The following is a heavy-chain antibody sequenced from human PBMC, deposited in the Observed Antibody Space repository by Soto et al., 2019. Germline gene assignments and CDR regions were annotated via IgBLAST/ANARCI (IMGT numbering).Heavy chain of an antibody. CDR3: ARGRPYGMDV. V-gene: IGHV3-74*01. Sequence: EVQLVESGGGLVQPGGSLRVSCAASGFTFCSYWMNWVRQAPGKGLVWVSRIDSDGSSTTYADSVKGRFTTSRDNAKNTLYLQMSSLRVEDTAVYYCARGRPYGMDVWGQGTTVTVSS. J-gene: IGHJ6*02. CDR2: IDSDGSST. CDR1: GFTFCSYW.